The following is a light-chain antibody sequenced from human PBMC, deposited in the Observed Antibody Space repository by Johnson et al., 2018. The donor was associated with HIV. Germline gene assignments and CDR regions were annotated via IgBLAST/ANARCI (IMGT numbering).Light chain of an antibody. Sequence: QSVLTQPPSVSAAPGQKVTISCSGSNSNIGNNYVSWYQQLPGTAPKLLIYDNDKRPLGIPDRFSGSKSGTSATLGITGLQTGDEADYYCGTWDNSLTPFYVFGTATKVTVL. CDR1: NSNIGNNY. J-gene: IGLJ1*01. CDR2: DND. V-gene: IGLV1-51*01. CDR3: GTWDNSLTPFYV.